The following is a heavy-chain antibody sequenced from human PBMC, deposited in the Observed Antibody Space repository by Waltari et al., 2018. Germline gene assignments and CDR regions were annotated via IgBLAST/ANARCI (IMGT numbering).Heavy chain of an antibody. V-gene: IGHV1-2*02. CDR1: GYTFTAYY. J-gene: IGHJ4*02. D-gene: IGHD3-22*01. CDR3: ARVLTGGLLIRYSDY. Sequence: QVQLVQSGAEVKKPGASVKVSCKASGYTFTAYYIYWVRQAPGLGLEWMGWISPNNGGTNYAQQFQGMVTMTRDTSISTAYMERSRLRSDDTAVYYCARVLTGGLLIRYSDYWGQGTLVTVSS. CDR2: ISPNNGGT.